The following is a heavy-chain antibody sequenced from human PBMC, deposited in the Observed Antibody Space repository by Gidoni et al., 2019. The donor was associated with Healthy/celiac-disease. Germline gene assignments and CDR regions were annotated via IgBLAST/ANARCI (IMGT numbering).Heavy chain of an antibody. CDR1: GFTFSSYA. Sequence: EVQLVESGGGLVQPGGSLRLSCAASGFTFSSYAMSWVRQAPGKGLGWVSAISGSGGSTYYADSVKGRFTISRDNSKNTLYLQMNSLRAEDTAVYYCAKGGYDYVWGSYRHEGGGMDVWGQGTTVTVSS. V-gene: IGHV3-23*04. CDR3: AKGGYDYVWGSYRHEGGGMDV. CDR2: ISGSGGST. D-gene: IGHD3-16*02. J-gene: IGHJ6*02.